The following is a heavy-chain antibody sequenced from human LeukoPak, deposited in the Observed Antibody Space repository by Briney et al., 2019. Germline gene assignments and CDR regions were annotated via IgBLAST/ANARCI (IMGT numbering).Heavy chain of an antibody. CDR1: GFTFDDYA. D-gene: IGHD6-13*01. V-gene: IGHV3-9*01. Sequence: GRSLRLSCAASGFTFDDYAMHWVRQAPGKGLEWVSGISWNSGSIGYADSVKGRFTISRDNAKNSLYLQMNSLRAEGTALYYCAKDMSRQLGTPSVFDIWGQGTMVTVSS. J-gene: IGHJ3*02. CDR2: ISWNSGSI. CDR3: AKDMSRQLGTPSVFDI.